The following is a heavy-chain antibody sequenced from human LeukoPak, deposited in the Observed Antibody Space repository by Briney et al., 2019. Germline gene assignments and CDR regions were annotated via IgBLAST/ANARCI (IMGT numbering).Heavy chain of an antibody. J-gene: IGHJ6*03. V-gene: IGHV4-34*01. CDR1: GESFSGYY. Sequence: SETLSLTCAVYGESFSGYYWTWVRQPPGKGLEWIGDINHSGRTTYNPSLKCRVIISVDTSKNLFSLNLTSVTAADTAVYYCTRPWQRRYYMDVWGKGTTVAVSS. CDR2: INHSGRT. CDR3: TRPWQRRYYMDV.